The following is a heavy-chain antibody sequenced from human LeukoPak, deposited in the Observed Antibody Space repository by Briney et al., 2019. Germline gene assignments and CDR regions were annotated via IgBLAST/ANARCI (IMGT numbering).Heavy chain of an antibody. Sequence: ASVKVSCKASGYTFTSYYMHWVRQAPGQGLEWMGIINPSGGSTSYAQKFQGRVTMTRDTSTSTVYMELSSLRSEDTAVYYCARKFWAYSSSCGAFDIWGQGTMVTVSS. J-gene: IGHJ3*02. D-gene: IGHD6-13*01. CDR2: INPSGGST. CDR3: ARKFWAYSSSCGAFDI. V-gene: IGHV1-46*01. CDR1: GYTFTSYY.